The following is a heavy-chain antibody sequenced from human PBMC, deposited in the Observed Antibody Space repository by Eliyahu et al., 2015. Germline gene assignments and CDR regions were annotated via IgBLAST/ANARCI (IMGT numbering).Heavy chain of an antibody. CDR1: GYTFTSYA. Sequence: QVQLVQSGAEVKKPGASVKVSCKASGYTFTSYAMHWVRQAPGQRLEWMGWINPCNGNTKYSQKFQGRVTITRDTSASTAYMELSSLRSEDTAVYYCARGGSSYRYWYFDLWGRGTLVTVSS. CDR2: INPCNGNT. J-gene: IGHJ2*01. V-gene: IGHV1-3*01. D-gene: IGHD6-6*01. CDR3: ARGGSSYRYWYFDL.